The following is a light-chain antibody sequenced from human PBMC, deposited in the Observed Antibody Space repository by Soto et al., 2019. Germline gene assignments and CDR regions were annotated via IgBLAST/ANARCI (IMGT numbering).Light chain of an antibody. J-gene: IGKJ1*01. CDR2: AAS. Sequence: DVQMTQSPSSLSALVGDRVTITCRASQSVSRYLNWYQHKPGKAPKLLINAASNLRSGVPSRFSGSGSGTDFTLTIDGLQPEDFAVYYCQQYGTSPRWTFGQGTKVEIK. V-gene: IGKV1-39*01. CDR3: QQYGTSPRWT. CDR1: QSVSRY.